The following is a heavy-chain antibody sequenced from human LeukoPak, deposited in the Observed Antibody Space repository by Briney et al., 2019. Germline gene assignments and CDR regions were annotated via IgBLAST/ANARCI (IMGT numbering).Heavy chain of an antibody. CDR3: ARAPVTTCRGTFCYPFDY. CDR2: MSDTGNT. CDR1: GFTLSTYA. D-gene: IGHD1-1*01. J-gene: IGHJ4*02. V-gene: IGHV3-23*01. Sequence: GGSLRLSCAASGFTLSTYAMSWVRQAPGKGLEWVAAMSDTGNTYHAESVRGRFTISRDSSRNTLFLQMNRLRPEDAAIYYCARAPVTTCRGTFCYPFDYWGLGTLVTVSS.